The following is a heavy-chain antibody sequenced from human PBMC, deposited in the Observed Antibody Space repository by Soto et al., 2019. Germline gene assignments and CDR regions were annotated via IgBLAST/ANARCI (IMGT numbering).Heavy chain of an antibody. V-gene: IGHV1-69*13. CDR3: ARPLEPLYYYYGMDV. CDR1: GGTFSSYA. CDR2: IIPIFGTA. D-gene: IGHD1-1*01. Sequence: SVKVSCKASGGTFSSYAISWMRQAPGQGLEWMGGIIPIFGTANYAQKFQGRVTITADESTSTAYMELSSLRSGDTAVYYCARPLEPLYYYYGMDVWGQGTTVTVSS. J-gene: IGHJ6*02.